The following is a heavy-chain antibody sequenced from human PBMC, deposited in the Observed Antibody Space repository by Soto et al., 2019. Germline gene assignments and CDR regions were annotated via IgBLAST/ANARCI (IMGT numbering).Heavy chain of an antibody. D-gene: IGHD3-16*02. CDR2: ISTYSGDP. Sequence: QVQLVQSGAEVKKPGASVKVACKTSGYSFTSNAITWVRQAPGQGVERMGRISTYSGDPNYAQKFQGRGTMTTDTSTNTADMELRNLRSDDTAVYYCARVWGSYQAPSGGAGFDPWGQGTLVSVSS. V-gene: IGHV1-18*04. CDR1: GYSFTSNA. CDR3: ARVWGSYQAPSGGAGFDP. J-gene: IGHJ5*02.